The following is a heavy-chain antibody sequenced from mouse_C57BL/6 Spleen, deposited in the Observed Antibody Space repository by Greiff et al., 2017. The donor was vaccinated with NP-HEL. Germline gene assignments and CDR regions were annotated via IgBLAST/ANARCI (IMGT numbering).Heavy chain of an antibody. CDR3: AREGANAWFAY. V-gene: IGHV3-6*01. CDR2: ISYDGSN. D-gene: IGHD4-1*01. CDR1: GYSITSGYY. J-gene: IGHJ3*01. Sequence: EVQLQESGPGLVKPSQSLSLTCSVTGYSITSGYYWNWIRQFPGNKLEWMGYISYDGSNNYNPSLKNRISITRDTSKNQFFLKLNSVTTEDTATYYCAREGANAWFAYWGQGTLVTVSA.